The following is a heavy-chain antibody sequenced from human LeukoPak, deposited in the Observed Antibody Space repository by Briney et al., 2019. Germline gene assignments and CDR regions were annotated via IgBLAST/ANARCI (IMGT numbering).Heavy chain of an antibody. J-gene: IGHJ4*02. D-gene: IGHD3-22*01. CDR2: IIPIFGTA. V-gene: IGHV1-69*06. CDR3: AKAIVVVPAFDY. Sequence: SVKVSCKASGGTFSSYAISWVRQAPGQGLEWMGGIIPIFGTANYAQKFQGRVTITADKSTSTAYMELSSLRSEDTAVYYCAKAIVVVPAFDYWGQGTLVTVSS. CDR1: GGTFSSYA.